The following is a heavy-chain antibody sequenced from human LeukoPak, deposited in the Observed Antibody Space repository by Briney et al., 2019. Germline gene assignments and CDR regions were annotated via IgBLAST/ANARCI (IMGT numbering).Heavy chain of an antibody. V-gene: IGHV3-74*01. CDR1: GFTFSSYW. J-gene: IGHJ6*02. CDR3: AGRRVGNGMDV. CDR2: VSVDGSTT. Sequence: PGGSLRLSCAASGFTFSSYWMHWVRHAPGEGLVWVSRVSVDGSTTTYAESVEGRFTISRDNAKNTLSLQMNSLRAEDTAVYYCAGRRVGNGMDVWGQGTTVTVSS.